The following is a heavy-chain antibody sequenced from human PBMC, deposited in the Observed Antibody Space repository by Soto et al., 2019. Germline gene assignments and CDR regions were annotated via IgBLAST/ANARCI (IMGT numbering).Heavy chain of an antibody. CDR3: VKGADYDSSGIRLNWFDP. D-gene: IGHD3-22*01. CDR1: GFTFSIYA. CDR2: ISTNGGST. Sequence: GGSLRLSCSASGFTFSIYAMHWVRQAPGKGLEYVSSISTNGGSTDYADSVKGRFTISRDNSKNTVYLQMSSLRVEDTAVYYCVKGADYDSSGIRLNWFDPWGQGT. J-gene: IGHJ5*02. V-gene: IGHV3-64D*06.